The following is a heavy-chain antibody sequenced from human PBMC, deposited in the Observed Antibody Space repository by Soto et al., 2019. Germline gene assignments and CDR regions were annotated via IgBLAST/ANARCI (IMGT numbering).Heavy chain of an antibody. J-gene: IGHJ6*02. Sequence: EVQLLESGGGLVQPGGSLRLSCAASGFTFSDHAMSWVRQAPGKGLEWVSAISGSAFSGSTHYADSVKGRFTISRDNSMNTLFLKMNSLRAEDTAVYFCRQSSSSRPDFAYRMDVWGQGTTVTVSS. CDR3: RQSSSSRPDFAYRMDV. CDR2: ISGSAFSGST. CDR1: GFTFSDHA. V-gene: IGHV3-23*01. D-gene: IGHD6-6*01.